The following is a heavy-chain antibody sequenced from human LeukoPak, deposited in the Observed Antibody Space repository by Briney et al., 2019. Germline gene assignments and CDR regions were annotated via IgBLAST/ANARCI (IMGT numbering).Heavy chain of an antibody. D-gene: IGHD5-18*01. CDR1: GFTFSSYG. Sequence: GGSLRLSCGASGFTFSSYGMSWVRQAPGKGLEWVSYISSSGSTIYYADSVKGRFTISRDNAKNSLYLQMNSLSAEDTAVYYCARVMDTAMVESGYFDYWGQGTLVTVSS. J-gene: IGHJ4*02. CDR2: ISSSGSTI. CDR3: ARVMDTAMVESGYFDY. V-gene: IGHV3-48*04.